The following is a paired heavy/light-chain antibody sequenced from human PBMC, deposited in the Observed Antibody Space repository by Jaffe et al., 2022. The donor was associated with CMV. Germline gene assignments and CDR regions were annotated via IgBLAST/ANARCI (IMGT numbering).Heavy chain of an antibody. V-gene: IGHV4-61*03. CDR3: ASIGGSGSYRSDS. D-gene: IGHD3-10*01. J-gene: IGHJ5*01. Sequence: QVQLQESGPGLVKPSETLSLTCAVSGASVSGGIYFWSWIRQPPGKGLEWIGYIHYSGSASYTSYTPSLKSRVTIAIDTSKNHFSLKLTSVAPADTAVYYCASIGGSGSYRSDSWGQGTLVTVSS. CDR2: IHYSGSASYT. CDR1: GASVSGGIYF.
Light chain of an antibody. J-gene: IGLJ2*01. CDR3: SLTYSGSVV. CDR1: TGAVTSGHY. V-gene: IGLV7-46*01. Sequence: QAVVTQEPSLTVSPGGTVTLTCASSTGAVTSGHYPYWFQQKSGQAPRTLIYDTSNKHSWAPARFSGSLLGGKAALTLSGAQPEDEADYYCSLTYSGSVVLGGGTKLTVL. CDR2: DTS.